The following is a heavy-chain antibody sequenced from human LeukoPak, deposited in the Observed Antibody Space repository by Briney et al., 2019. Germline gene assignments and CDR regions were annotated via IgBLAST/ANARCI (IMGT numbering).Heavy chain of an antibody. CDR2: IWYYGSNK. CDR1: GFTVSSNY. Sequence: GGSLRLSCAASGFTVSSNYMSWVRQAPGQGLEWVAVIWYYGSNKYYADSVKRRFTISRDNSKNTLYLQMNSLRAEDTAVYYCAGGVPAYYYYGMDVWGQGTTVTVSS. CDR3: AGGVPAYYYYGMDV. V-gene: IGHV3-33*08. J-gene: IGHJ6*02. D-gene: IGHD2-2*01.